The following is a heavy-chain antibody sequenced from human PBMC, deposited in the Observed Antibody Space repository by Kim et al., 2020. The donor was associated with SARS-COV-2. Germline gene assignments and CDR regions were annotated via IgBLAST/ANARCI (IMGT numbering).Heavy chain of an antibody. D-gene: IGHD4-17*01. V-gene: IGHV3-64*01. CDR3: ARDSPFYGDSFDY. Sequence: YANSVKGRFTISRDNSKNTLYLQMGSLRAEDMAVYYCARDSPFYGDSFDYWGQGTLVTVSS. J-gene: IGHJ4*02.